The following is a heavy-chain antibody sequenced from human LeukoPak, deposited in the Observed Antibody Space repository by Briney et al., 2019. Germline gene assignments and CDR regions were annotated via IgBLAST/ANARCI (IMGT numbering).Heavy chain of an antibody. CDR3: ASGRGLHV. CDR2: LAGDGSST. CDR1: GFTFSSYW. Sequence: PGGSLKLSCTASGFTFSSYWIHWVRQVPGQGLVWVSRLAGDGSSTTYADSVRGRFTISTDNATNTLYLQMNSLRSDDTAVYYCASGRGLHVWGQGPTVSVSS. V-gene: IGHV3-74*01. J-gene: IGHJ6*01. D-gene: IGHD2-15*01.